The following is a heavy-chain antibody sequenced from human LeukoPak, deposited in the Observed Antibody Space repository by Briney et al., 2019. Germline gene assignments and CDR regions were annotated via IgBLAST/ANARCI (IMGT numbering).Heavy chain of an antibody. V-gene: IGHV3-9*01. J-gene: IGHJ4*02. D-gene: IGHD3-9*01. CDR2: ISWNSGSI. Sequence: GRSLRLSCAASGFTFDDYAMHWVRHAPGKGLEWVSGISWNSGSIGYADSVKGRFTISRDNAKNSLYLQMNSLRAEDTALYYCAKDFKLYLTGAFDYWGQGTLVTVSS. CDR3: AKDFKLYLTGAFDY. CDR1: GFTFDDYA.